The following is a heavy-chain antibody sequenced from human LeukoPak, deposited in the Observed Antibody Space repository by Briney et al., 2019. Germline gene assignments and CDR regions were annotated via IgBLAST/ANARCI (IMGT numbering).Heavy chain of an antibody. CDR3: ARDTTYVAENAFDI. D-gene: IGHD1-26*01. V-gene: IGHV3-7*01. CDR1: GFTFSSYW. J-gene: IGHJ3*02. Sequence: GGSLRLSCAASGFTFSSYWMSWVRQAPGKGLEWVANIKQDGSEKYYVDSVKGRFTISRDNAKNSLYLQMNSLRAEDTAVYYCARDTTYVAENAFDIWGQGTMVTVSS. CDR2: IKQDGSEK.